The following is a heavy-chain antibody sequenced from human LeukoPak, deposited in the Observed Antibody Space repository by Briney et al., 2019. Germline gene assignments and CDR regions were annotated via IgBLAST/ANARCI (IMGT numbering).Heavy chain of an antibody. J-gene: IGHJ6*03. CDR2: IYYSGST. V-gene: IGHV4-31*03. CDR1: GGSISSGGYY. CDR3: ARVRIGVPDYDFWSGYQVIYYYMDV. D-gene: IGHD3-3*01. Sequence: SQTLSLTCTVSGGSISSGGYYWSWTRQHPGKGLEWIGYIYYSGSTYYNPSLKSRVTISVDTSKNQFSLKLSSVTAADTAVYYCARVRIGVPDYDFWSGYQVIYYYMDVWGKGTTVTVSS.